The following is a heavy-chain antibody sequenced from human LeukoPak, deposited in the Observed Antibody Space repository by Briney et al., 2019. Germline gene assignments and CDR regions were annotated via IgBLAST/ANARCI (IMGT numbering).Heavy chain of an antibody. CDR2: IYTSGST. V-gene: IGHV4-4*07. CDR3: ARAPPKLGMVSFWDY. J-gene: IGHJ4*02. D-gene: IGHD7-27*01. CDR1: GGSISSYY. Sequence: SQTLSLTCTVSGGSISSYYWSWIRQPAGKGLEWIGRIYTSGSTNYSPSLKSRVTMSVDTSKNQFSLKLSSVTAADTAVYYCARAPPKLGMVSFWDYWGQGTLVTVSS.